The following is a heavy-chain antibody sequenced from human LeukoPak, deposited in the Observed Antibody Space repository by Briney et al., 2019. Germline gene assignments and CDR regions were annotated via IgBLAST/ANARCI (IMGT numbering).Heavy chain of an antibody. Sequence: GGSLRLSCAASGLTFSTSWMSWVRQAPGKGLEWVAHIKQDGSEKYYVDPVRGRFTISRGNAKNSLYLQMNSLRAEDTAVYYCARASPRGPAPSYWGQGTLVTVSS. V-gene: IGHV3-7*01. D-gene: IGHD3-10*01. CDR1: GLTFSTSW. J-gene: IGHJ4*02. CDR2: IKQDGSEK. CDR3: ARASPRGPAPSY.